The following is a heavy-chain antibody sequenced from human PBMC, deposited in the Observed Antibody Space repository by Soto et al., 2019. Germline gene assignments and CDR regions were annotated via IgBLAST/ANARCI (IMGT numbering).Heavy chain of an antibody. CDR2: IIPIFGTA. V-gene: IGHV1-69*13. CDR1: GGTFSSYA. CDR3: ATLTTYYYDSSGHGMAFDI. D-gene: IGHD3-22*01. J-gene: IGHJ3*02. Sequence: ASVKVSCKASGGTFSSYAISWVRQAPGQGLEWMGGIIPIFGTANYAQKFQGRVTITADESTSTAYMELSSLRSEDTAVYYCATLTTYYYDSSGHGMAFDIWRQGTMVTVSS.